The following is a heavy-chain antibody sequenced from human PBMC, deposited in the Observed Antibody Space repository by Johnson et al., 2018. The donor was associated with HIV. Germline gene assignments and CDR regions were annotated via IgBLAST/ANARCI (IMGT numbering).Heavy chain of an antibody. CDR1: GFIFSNHD. CDR3: ATSQLALPPGVFDI. V-gene: IGHV3-30*03. CDR2: ISYDGNNK. Sequence: QVQLVESGGGVVQPGRSLRLSCTASGFIFSNHDIDWVRQAPGKGLEWVGHISYDGNNKYYGDSVKGRFTISRDNSKNTLDMQMNNLRTEDSGVYYCATSQLALPPGVFDIWGQGTMVTVSS. D-gene: IGHD6-6*01. J-gene: IGHJ3*02.